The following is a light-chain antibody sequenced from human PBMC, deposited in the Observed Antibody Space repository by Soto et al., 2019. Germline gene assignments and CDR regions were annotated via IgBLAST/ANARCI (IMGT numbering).Light chain of an antibody. CDR2: HAS. J-gene: IGKJ5*01. V-gene: IGKV3-20*01. CDR1: QSVSSSY. CDR3: QQCGESPNT. Sequence: EIVLPQAPGTLSLSPGKRPTLSCRASQSVSSSYLAWYQQKPAQAPRLLIFHASNRATGIPDRFSGSGSGTDFTLTISRLEPEDFAIYYCQQCGESPNTFGQGRRLEIK.